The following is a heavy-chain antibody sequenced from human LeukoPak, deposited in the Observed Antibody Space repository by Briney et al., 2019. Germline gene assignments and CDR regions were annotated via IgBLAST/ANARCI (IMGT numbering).Heavy chain of an antibody. CDR3: ARVPSYIVVVTATSRAFDI. Sequence: GESLKISCKGSGYSFTSYWIGWVRQMPGKGLEYMGIIYPGGSDTRYSPSFQGQVTISADKSISTAYLQWSSLKASDTAMYYCARVPSYIVVVTATSRAFDIWGQGTMVTVSS. D-gene: IGHD2-21*02. V-gene: IGHV5-51*01. CDR2: IYPGGSDT. CDR1: GYSFTSYW. J-gene: IGHJ3*02.